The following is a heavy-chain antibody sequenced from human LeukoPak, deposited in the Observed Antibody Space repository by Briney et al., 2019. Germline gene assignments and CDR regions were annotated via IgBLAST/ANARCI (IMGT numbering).Heavy chain of an antibody. V-gene: IGHV3-53*01. CDR3: AREGNSYFDF. CDR1: DFTVSSNY. CDR2: IYSGGST. Sequence: GGSLRLSCAASDFTVSSNYMTWVRQAPGKGLEWVSLIYSGGSTYYADSVKGRFSISTDNSKNTPYLQMNSLRAEDTAVYFCAREGNSYFDFWGQGILVTVSS. D-gene: IGHD3-10*01. J-gene: IGHJ4*02.